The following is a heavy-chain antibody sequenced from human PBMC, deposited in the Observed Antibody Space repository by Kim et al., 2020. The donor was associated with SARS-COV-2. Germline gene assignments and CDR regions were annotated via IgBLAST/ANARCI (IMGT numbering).Heavy chain of an antibody. V-gene: IGHV3-48*03. CDR2: ISASGTAI. CDR1: GFTFNNYK. J-gene: IGHJ5*02. Sequence: GGSLRLSCAASGFTFNNYKMNWVRQTAGKGLECLSYISASGTAIYYADSVKGRFTVSRDNAKNLLYLQMNSLRAEDTAVYYCARDYGIPDGQNWFDPWGQGTLVTVSS. CDR3: ARDYGIPDGQNWFDP. D-gene: IGHD6-13*01.